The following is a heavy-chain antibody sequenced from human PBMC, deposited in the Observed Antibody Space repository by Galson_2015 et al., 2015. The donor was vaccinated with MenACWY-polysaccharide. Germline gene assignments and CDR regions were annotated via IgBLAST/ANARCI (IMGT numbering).Heavy chain of an antibody. CDR1: GFSFTTYA. V-gene: IGHV3-23*01. CDR3: VKTWGYSDGGRFFFDD. CDR2: VSGSSLYI. D-gene: IGHD4-17*01. Sequence: SLRLSCAASGFSFTTYAMTWVRQAPGKGLEWVSGVSGSSLYITYADSVKGRFTISRDNSRNTVYLQMTSLRDEDTAVYYCVKTWGYSDGGRFFFDDWGQGTLVTVSS. J-gene: IGHJ4*02.